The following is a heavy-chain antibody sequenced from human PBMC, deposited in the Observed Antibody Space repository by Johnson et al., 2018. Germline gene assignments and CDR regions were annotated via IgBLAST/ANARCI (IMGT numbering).Heavy chain of an antibody. D-gene: IGHD3-16*01. Sequence: VQLVQSGGGLVQXGRSLRLSCAASGFTFDDYAMHWVRQAPGKGLEWVSGISWNSGSIGYADSVKGRFTISRDNAKNSLYLQMNSLRAEDTSLYYWAKDKGGSIYYSYMDVWGKGTTVTVSS. CDR3: AKDKGGSIYYSYMDV. CDR1: GFTFDDYA. J-gene: IGHJ6*03. CDR2: ISWNSGSI. V-gene: IGHV3-9*01.